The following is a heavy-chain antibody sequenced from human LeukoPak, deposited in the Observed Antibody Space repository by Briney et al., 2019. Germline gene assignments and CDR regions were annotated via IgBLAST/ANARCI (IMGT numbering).Heavy chain of an antibody. D-gene: IGHD3-3*01. CDR3: ARFTIFGVVLFDY. CDR1: GYTFTSYY. CDR2: INPSGGST. J-gene: IGHJ4*02. Sequence: GASVKVSCKASGYTFTSYYMHWVRQAPGQGLEWMGIINPSGGSTSYAQKFQGRVTMTRDTSTSTAYMELRSLRSDDTAVYYCARFTIFGVVLFDYWGQGTLVTVSS. V-gene: IGHV1-46*01.